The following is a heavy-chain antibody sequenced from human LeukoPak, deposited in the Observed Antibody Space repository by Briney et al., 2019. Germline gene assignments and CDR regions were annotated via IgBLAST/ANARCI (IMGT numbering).Heavy chain of an antibody. CDR2: ISWNSGSI. D-gene: IGHD4-17*01. CDR1: GFIFNNYA. V-gene: IGHV3-9*01. J-gene: IGHJ4*02. Sequence: GGSLRLSCAGSGFIFNNYAMHWVRQPPGKGLEWVSGISWNSGSIGYADSVKGRFTISRDNAKNSLYLQMNSLRAEDTALYYCAKDIEGRIRGLDYWGQGTLVTVSS. CDR3: AKDIEGRIRGLDY.